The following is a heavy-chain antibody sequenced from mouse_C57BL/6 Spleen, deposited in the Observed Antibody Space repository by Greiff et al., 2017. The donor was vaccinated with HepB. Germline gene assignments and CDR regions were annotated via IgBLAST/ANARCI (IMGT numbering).Heavy chain of an antibody. CDR1: GYTFTSYW. CDR2: IDPSDSET. D-gene: IGHD2-4*01. J-gene: IGHJ3*01. V-gene: IGHV1-52*01. Sequence: QVQLQQPGAELVRPGSSVKLSCKASGYTFTSYWMHWVKQRPIQGLEWIGNIDPSDSETHYNQKFKDKATLTVDKSSSTAYMQLSSLTSEVSAVYYCAYYDYDGFAYWGQGTLVTVSA. CDR3: AYYDYDGFAY.